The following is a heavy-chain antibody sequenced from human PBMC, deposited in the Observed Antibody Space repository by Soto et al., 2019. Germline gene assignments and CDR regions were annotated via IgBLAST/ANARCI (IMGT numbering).Heavy chain of an antibody. CDR3: ARDLAAGDY. CDR2: FNPTSGST. CDR1: GYTFINYY. V-gene: IGHV1-46*01. J-gene: IGHJ4*02. Sequence: QVQLVQSGAEVKKPGASVKLSCKASGYTFINYYIHWVRQAPGQGLEWMGIFNPTSGSTNYAQKFQGRVTLTMDTSTRTVYMELSSLRFDDTAVPYCARDLAAGDYWGQGTLVTVSS. D-gene: IGHD6-13*01.